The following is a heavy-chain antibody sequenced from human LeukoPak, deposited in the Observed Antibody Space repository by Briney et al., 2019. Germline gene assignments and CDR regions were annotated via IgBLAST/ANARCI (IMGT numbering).Heavy chain of an antibody. V-gene: IGHV3-11*04. J-gene: IGHJ4*02. D-gene: IGHD2-21*02. CDR3: ARAELLSLDY. CDR1: GFIFSDYY. CDR2: ISSGGSTI. Sequence: GGSLRLSCAASGFIFSDYYMSWIRQAPGKGLEWLSFISSGGSTIYYADSVKGRFTISRDNSKNTLYLQMNSLRAEDTAAYYCARAELLSLDYWGQGTLVTVSS.